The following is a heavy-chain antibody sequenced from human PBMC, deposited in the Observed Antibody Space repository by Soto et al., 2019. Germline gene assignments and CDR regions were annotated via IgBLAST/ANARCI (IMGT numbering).Heavy chain of an antibody. J-gene: IGHJ6*02. CDR3: ARYLTYYDFWSGYQTYYYYGMDV. Sequence: GGSLRLSCAASGFTVSSNYMSWVRQAPGKGLEWVSVIYSGGSTYYADSVKGRFTISRDNSKNTLYLQMNSLRAEDTAVYYCARYLTYYDFWSGYQTYYYYGMDVWGQGTTVT. CDR2: IYSGGST. D-gene: IGHD3-3*01. V-gene: IGHV3-53*01. CDR1: GFTVSSNY.